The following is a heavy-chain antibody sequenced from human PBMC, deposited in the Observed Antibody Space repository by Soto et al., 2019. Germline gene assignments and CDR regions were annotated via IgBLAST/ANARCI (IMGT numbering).Heavy chain of an antibody. V-gene: IGHV5-10-1*01. CDR3: ARTSMQSRGYSYGHGGMDV. Sequence: EVQLVQSGAEVKKPGESLRISCNGSGYSFTRYWISWVRQLPGKGLEWMGRIDPSDSYTNYSPSFQGHVTISADKSISPAYLQWSSLKASDTAMYYCARTSMQSRGYSYGHGGMDVWGQGTTVTVSS. CDR1: GYSFTRYW. J-gene: IGHJ6*02. CDR2: IDPSDSYT. D-gene: IGHD5-18*01.